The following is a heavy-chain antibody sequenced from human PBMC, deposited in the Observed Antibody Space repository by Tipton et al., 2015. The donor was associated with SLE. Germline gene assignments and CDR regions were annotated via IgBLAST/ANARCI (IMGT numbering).Heavy chain of an antibody. V-gene: IGHV4-4*07. D-gene: IGHD6-13*01. CDR1: GGSISGFY. CDR3: ARDLRAAAGNWFDP. J-gene: IGHJ5*02. Sequence: TLSLTCTVSGGSISGFYWSWIRQPDGKGLEWIGRIYSSGSPNYNPSLKSRVTMSVDTSKNQFSLRLSSVTAADTAVYYCARDLRAAAGNWFDPWGQGTLVTVSS. CDR2: IYSSGSP.